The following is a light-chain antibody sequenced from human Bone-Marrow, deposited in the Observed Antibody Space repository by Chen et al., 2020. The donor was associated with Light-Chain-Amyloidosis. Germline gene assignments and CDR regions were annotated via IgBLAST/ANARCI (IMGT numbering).Light chain of an antibody. J-gene: IGLJ3*02. Sequence: NFMLTQPHSVPESPGKTVIISCTRSSGSIATNYVQWYQQRPGSSPTTLIYEDDQRPSGVPDRFSGSIDRSSNSASLTISGLKTEDEADYYCQSYQGSSQGVFGGGTKLTVL. CDR2: EDD. V-gene: IGLV6-57*01. CDR1: SGSIATNY. CDR3: QSYQGSSQGV.